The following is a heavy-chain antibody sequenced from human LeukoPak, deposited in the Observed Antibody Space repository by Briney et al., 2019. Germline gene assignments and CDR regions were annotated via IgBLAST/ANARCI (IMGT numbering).Heavy chain of an antibody. J-gene: IGHJ6*02. V-gene: IGHV4-34*01. CDR2: VIHSQSI. D-gene: IGHD5-12*01. Sequence: SGTLSLTCAVSGGSLSGYYWSWIRQSPGKGLEGIGEVIHSQSINLNPSLMSRLAISVDTSKNQFSLRLSSVTAADTAVYFCARGIRGGGMNASGYYRYHYNGLDVWGQGTTVTVSS. CDR3: ARGIRGGGMNASGYYRYHYNGLDV. CDR1: GGSLSGYY.